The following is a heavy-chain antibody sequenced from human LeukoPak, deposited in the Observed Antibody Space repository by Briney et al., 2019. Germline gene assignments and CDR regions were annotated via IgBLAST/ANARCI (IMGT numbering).Heavy chain of an antibody. J-gene: IGHJ4*02. CDR3: ARGGSYYGY. CDR2: INQDGSEK. V-gene: IGHV3-7*04. CDR1: GFTFSTYL. Sequence: GGSLRLSCAASGFTFSTYLMSWVRQAPGKGLEWVANINQDGSEKYYVDSVKGRFTISRDNAKNSLYLQMNSLRAEDTAVYYCARGGSYYGYWGQGTLVTVSS. D-gene: IGHD1-26*01.